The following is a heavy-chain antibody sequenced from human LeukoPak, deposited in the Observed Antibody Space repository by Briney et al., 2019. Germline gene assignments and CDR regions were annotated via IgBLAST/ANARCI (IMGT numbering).Heavy chain of an antibody. J-gene: IGHJ6*02. V-gene: IGHV1-3*01. CDR1: GYTFTSYA. D-gene: IGHD6-19*01. CDR2: INAGNGNT. Sequence: ASVKVSCKASGYTFTSYAMHWVRQAPGQRLEWMGWINAGNGNTKYSQKFQGRVTITADESTSTAYMELSSLRSEDTAVYYCASTVAGVYYYYYGMDVWGQGTTVTVSS. CDR3: ASTVAGVYYYYYGMDV.